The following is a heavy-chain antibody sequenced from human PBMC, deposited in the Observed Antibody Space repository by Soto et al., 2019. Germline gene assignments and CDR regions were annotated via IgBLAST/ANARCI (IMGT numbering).Heavy chain of an antibody. D-gene: IGHD3-9*01. CDR2: ISSSSSTI. CDR1: GFTFSSYS. CDR3: ARGPSSHYYDILTGYYSDY. Sequence: GGSLRLSCAASGFTFSSYSMNWVRQAPGKGLEWVSYISSSSSTIYYADSVKGRFTISRDNAKNSLYLQMNSLRAEDTAVYYCARGPSSHYYDILTGYYSDYWGQGTLVTVSS. J-gene: IGHJ4*02. V-gene: IGHV3-48*01.